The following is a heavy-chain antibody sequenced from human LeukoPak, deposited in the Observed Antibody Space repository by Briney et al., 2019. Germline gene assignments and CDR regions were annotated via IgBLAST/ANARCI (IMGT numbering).Heavy chain of an antibody. J-gene: IGHJ2*01. CDR2: IYYSGST. D-gene: IGHD6-19*01. V-gene: IGHV4-59*08. CDR3: AKTVAGYWYFDL. CDR1: GGSISHYF. Sequence: TSETLSLTCTVSGGSISHYFWSWIRQPPGKALEWIGYIYYSGSTNYNPSLKSRVTISVDTSKNQFSLKLSSVTAADTAVYYCAKTVAGYWYFDLWGRGTLVTVSS.